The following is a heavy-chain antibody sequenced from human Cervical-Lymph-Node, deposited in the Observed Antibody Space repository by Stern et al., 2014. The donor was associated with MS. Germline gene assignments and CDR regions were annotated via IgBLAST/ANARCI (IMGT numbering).Heavy chain of an antibody. Sequence: EQLVESGGGVVQPGGSLRLSCVGSGSTFTNHGMHWVRQAPGKGLEWVAVISHDGSDKYYRYSVKGRFTISRDNSKTTLYLQIHTLRTEDTAIYFCTGGYDMSPFDYWGQGALVTVSS. J-gene: IGHJ4*02. CDR1: GSTFTNHG. CDR2: ISHDGSDK. D-gene: IGHD5-12*01. V-gene: IGHV3-30*03. CDR3: TGGYDMSPFDY.